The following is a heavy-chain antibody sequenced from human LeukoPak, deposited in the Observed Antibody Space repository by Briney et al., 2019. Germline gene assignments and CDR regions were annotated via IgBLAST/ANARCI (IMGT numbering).Heavy chain of an antibody. CDR3: AREYTYYDFWSGYYTGLGAFDI. CDR2: IKQDGSEK. J-gene: IGHJ3*02. V-gene: IGHV3-7*01. D-gene: IGHD3-3*01. Sequence: PGGSLRLSCAASGFTFSSYWMSWVRQAPGKGLEWVANIKQDGSEKYYVDSVKGRFTISRDNAKNSLYLQMNSLRAEDTAVYYCAREYTYYDFWSGYYTGLGAFDIWGQGTMVTVSS. CDR1: GFTFSSYW.